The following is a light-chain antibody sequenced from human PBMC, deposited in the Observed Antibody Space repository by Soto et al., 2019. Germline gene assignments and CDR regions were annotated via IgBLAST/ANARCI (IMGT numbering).Light chain of an antibody. CDR1: SSDLGGDNF. Sequence: QSVLTQPASVSGSPGQSITISCTGTSSDLGGDNFVYWYQHPPGTAPKLMIYNDSNRPSGVANRFSGSKSGNTASLTISGLPDEEEDDYYWCSYTSRSPYVFGTGTKLTVL. CDR2: NDS. CDR3: CSYTSRSPYV. J-gene: IGLJ1*01. V-gene: IGLV2-14*03.